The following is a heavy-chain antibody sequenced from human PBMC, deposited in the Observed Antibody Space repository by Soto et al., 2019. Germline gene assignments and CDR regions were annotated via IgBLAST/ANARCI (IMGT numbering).Heavy chain of an antibody. Sequence: GGSLRLSCAASGFTISSRDNHAMSWVRQAPGKGPEWISTISSDGSNRHYADSVLGRFTISRDSSRNTVNLLMNRLSVEDTARYFCVSWVSAHFDYWCPGTLVTVSS. J-gene: IGHJ4*02. CDR2: ISSDGSNR. CDR1: GFTISSRDNHA. V-gene: IGHV3-23*01. D-gene: IGHD2-8*01. CDR3: VSWVSAHFDY.